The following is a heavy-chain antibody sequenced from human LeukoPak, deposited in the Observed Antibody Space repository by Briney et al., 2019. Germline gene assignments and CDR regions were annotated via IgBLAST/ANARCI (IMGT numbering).Heavy chain of an antibody. V-gene: IGHV3-23*01. Sequence: PGGSLRLSCAASGFTFSTYAMSWVRQAPGKGLEWVSHISGSGDETNYADSVKGRFTISRDNSKNTLYLQMDSLRVEDTALYYCAKDQYSYASGSYSDYWGQGTLVTVSS. CDR3: AKDQYSYASGSYSDY. J-gene: IGHJ4*02. CDR1: GFTFSTYA. D-gene: IGHD3-10*01. CDR2: ISGSGDET.